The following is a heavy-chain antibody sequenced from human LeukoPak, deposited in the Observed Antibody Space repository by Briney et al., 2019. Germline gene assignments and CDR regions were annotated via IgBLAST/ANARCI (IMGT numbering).Heavy chain of an antibody. D-gene: IGHD6-19*01. V-gene: IGHV3-23*01. CDR2: ISGGGGA. CDR1: GFTVSSYA. CDR3: AKSFAGAVAGSRGLDY. Sequence: GGSLRLSCAASGFTVSSYAMSWVRPAPGKGLEWVSAISGGGGAYYADSVKGRITSSRDNSKNTLYLQMNSLRGEDTAIYYCAKSFAGAVAGSRGLDYWGQGTLVTVSS. J-gene: IGHJ4*02.